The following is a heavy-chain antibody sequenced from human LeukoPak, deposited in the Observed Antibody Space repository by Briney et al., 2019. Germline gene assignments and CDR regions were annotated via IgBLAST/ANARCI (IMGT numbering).Heavy chain of an antibody. D-gene: IGHD6-19*01. V-gene: IGHV3-9*01. CDR1: GFTFDDYA. CDR2: ISWNSGSI. J-gene: IGHJ4*02. Sequence: PGGSLRLSCAASGFTFDDYAMHWVRQAPGKGLEWVSGISWNSGSIGYADSVKGRFTISRDNAKNSLYLQMNSLRAEDTALYYCAKYTSSGLPRYYFDYWGQGTLVTVSS. CDR3: AKYTSSGLPRYYFDY.